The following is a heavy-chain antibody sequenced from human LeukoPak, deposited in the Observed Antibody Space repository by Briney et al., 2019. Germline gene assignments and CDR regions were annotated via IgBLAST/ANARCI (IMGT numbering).Heavy chain of an antibody. CDR1: GFTFSSYA. CDR2: ISGSGGST. J-gene: IGHJ4*02. CDR3: AKGGRSSGWYAVDY. Sequence: GGSLRLSCAASGFTFSSYAMSWVRQAPGKGLEWVSAISGSGGSTYYADSVKGRFTISRDKSKNTLYLQMNSLRAEDTAVYYCAKGGRSSGWYAVDYWGQGTLVPVSS. V-gene: IGHV3-23*01. D-gene: IGHD6-19*01.